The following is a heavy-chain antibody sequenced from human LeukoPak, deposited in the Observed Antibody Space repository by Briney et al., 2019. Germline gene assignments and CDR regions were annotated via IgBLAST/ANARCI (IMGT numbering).Heavy chain of an antibody. J-gene: IGHJ4*02. D-gene: IGHD1-26*01. V-gene: IGHV3-30-3*01. CDR3: AGDFGSGSSPIGY. Sequence: PGRSLRLSCTASGFTFTGYALHWVRQAPGKGLEWVAVISSDGSNKYYADSVKGRFTISRDNSKNTLYLQMNSLRAEDSAVYYCAGDFGSGSSPIGYWGQGTLVTVSS. CDR1: GFTFTGYA. CDR2: ISSDGSNK.